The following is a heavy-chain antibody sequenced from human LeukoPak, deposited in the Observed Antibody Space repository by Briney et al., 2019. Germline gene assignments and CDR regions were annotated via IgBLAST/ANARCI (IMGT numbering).Heavy chain of an antibody. V-gene: IGHV3-53*05. CDR2: LYPGGKT. D-gene: IGHD6-19*01. J-gene: IGHJ4*02. Sequence: GGSLRLSCAASGFTVSYDYVSWVRLAPGKGLEFVSALYPGGKTYYADSVKGRFTISRDNAKNSLYLQMNSLRAEDTALYYCAKDMRQWLTIPDYWGQGTLVTVSS. CDR1: GFTVSYDY. CDR3: AKDMRQWLTIPDY.